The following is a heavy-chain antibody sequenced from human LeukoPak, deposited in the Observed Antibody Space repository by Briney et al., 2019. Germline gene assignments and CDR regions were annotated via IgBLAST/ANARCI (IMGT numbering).Heavy chain of an antibody. CDR3: ARDARYCSGGSCYSGYYHYYYMDV. CDR2: IYTSGST. V-gene: IGHV4-4*07. Sequence: SETLSLTCTVSGGSISSYYWSWIRQPAGKGLEWIGRIYTSGSTNYNPSLKSRVTISVDKSKNQFSLKLSSVTAADTAVYYCARDARYCSGGSCYSGYYHYYYMDVWGKGTTVTVSS. CDR1: GGSISSYY. J-gene: IGHJ6*03. D-gene: IGHD2-15*01.